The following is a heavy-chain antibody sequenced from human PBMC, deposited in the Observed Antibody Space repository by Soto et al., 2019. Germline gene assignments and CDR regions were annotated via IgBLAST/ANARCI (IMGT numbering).Heavy chain of an antibody. Sequence: QITLKESGPTLVKPTQTLTLTCTFSGFSLSTSGVGVGWIRQPPGKALEWLALIYWDDDKRYSPSLKSRLTITKDTSKXXVXLXXTNMDPVDTATYYYAHADPNYYDSSGYYYVWLFDSWGQGTLVTVSS. CDR2: IYWDDDK. CDR3: AHADPNYYDSSGYYYVWLFDS. V-gene: IGHV2-5*02. CDR1: GFSLSTSGVG. J-gene: IGHJ4*02. D-gene: IGHD3-22*01.